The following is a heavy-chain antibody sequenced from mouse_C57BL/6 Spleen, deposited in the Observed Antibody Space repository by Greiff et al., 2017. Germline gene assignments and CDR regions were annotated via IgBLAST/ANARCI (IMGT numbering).Heavy chain of an antibody. CDR2: IYPGDGDT. V-gene: IGHV1-82*01. CDR1: GYAFSSSW. D-gene: IGHD2-4*01. J-gene: IGHJ4*01. CDR3: AGDYDVYAMDY. Sequence: QVQLQQPGPELVKPGASVKISCKASGYAFSSSWMNWVKQRPGKGLEWIGRIYPGDGDTNYNGKFKGKATLTADKSSSTAYMQLSSLTSEDSAVYFCAGDYDVYAMDYWGQGTSVTVSS.